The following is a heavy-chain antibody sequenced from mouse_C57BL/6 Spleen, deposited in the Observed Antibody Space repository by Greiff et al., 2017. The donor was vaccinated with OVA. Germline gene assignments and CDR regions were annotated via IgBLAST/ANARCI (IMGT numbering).Heavy chain of an antibody. CDR3: ALTTVVPYAMDY. V-gene: IGHV1-52*01. D-gene: IGHD1-1*01. Sequence: QVQLQQPGAELVRPGSSVKLSCKASGYTFTSYWMHWVKQRPIQGLEWIGNIDPSDSETHYNQKFKDKATLTVDKSSSTAYMQLSSLTSEDSAVYYGALTTVVPYAMDYWGQGASVTVSS. J-gene: IGHJ4*01. CDR2: IDPSDSET. CDR1: GYTFTSYW.